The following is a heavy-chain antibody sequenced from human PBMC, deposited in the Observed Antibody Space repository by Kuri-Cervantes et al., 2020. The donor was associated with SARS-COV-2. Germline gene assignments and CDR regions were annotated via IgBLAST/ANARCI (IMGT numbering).Heavy chain of an antibody. V-gene: IGHV3-33*06. J-gene: IGHJ5*02. CDR3: AKGGGSHRSLGLAFDP. CDR2: ICYDGSNK. D-gene: IGHD3-3*01. Sequence: GGSLRLSCAASGFTFSSYGMHWVRQAPGKGLEWVEVICYDGSNKYYADSVKGRFTISRDNSKNTLYLQMNSLRAADTSVYYRAKGGGSHRSLGLAFDPWGQGTLVTVSS. CDR1: GFTFSSYG.